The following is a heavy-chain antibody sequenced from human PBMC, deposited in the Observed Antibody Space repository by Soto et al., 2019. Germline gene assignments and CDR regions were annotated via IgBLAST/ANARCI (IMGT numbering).Heavy chain of an antibody. V-gene: IGHV1-18*01. J-gene: IGHJ4*02. CDR2: ISAYNGDT. D-gene: IGHD6-13*01. CDR1: GFTFTSYG. CDR3: ARDRGVAAAGPLYYYDY. Sequence: GASVKVSGKASGFTFTSYGISWVRQAPGQGLERMGWISAYNGDTKYAQSLQGRVSMSTDTSTNTVYMDLTSLALDDTAVYYCARDRGVAAAGPLYYYDYGGQGTLVTASS.